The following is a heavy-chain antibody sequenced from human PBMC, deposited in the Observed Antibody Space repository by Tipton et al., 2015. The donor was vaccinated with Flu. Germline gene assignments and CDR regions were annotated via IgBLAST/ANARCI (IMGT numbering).Heavy chain of an antibody. CDR1: GFTFSNYW. CDR3: ASFRGRDH. J-gene: IGHJ4*02. V-gene: IGHV3-7*01. CDR2: IKEDGSEI. Sequence: QLVQSGGGLVQPGGSLRLSCAASGFTFSNYWMHWVRQAPGRGLEWVANIKEDGSEIYYVDSVKGRFTISRDNAKNSLYPQMNSLRAEDTAVYYCASFRGRDHWGQGTLVTVSS.